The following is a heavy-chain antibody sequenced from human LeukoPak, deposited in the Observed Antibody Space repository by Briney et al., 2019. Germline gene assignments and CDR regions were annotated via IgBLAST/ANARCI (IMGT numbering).Heavy chain of an antibody. CDR3: ARDRGYSYGPDAVDI. D-gene: IGHD5-18*01. J-gene: IGHJ3*02. V-gene: IGHV3-21*01. CDR2: ISISSSYI. CDR1: GFTFSSFS. Sequence: GGSLRLSCAASGFTFSSFSMNWVRQAPGKGLEWVSSISISSSYIYYADSVKGRFTISRDNAKNSLYLQMNSLRAEDTAVYYCARDRGYSYGPDAVDIWGQGTMVTVSS.